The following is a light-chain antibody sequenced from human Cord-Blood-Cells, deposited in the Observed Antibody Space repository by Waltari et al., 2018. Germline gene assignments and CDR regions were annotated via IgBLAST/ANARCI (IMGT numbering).Light chain of an antibody. J-gene: IGLJ1*01. CDR1: SSDVGGYNY. CDR3: SSYTSSSTYV. V-gene: IGLV2-14*01. Sequence: QSALTQPASVSGSPGQSITISCTGTSSDVGGYNYVSWYQQHPGKAPKLMTYEVSNRPSGVSNRLPGSKSGNTASLTISGVQAEDEADYYCSSYTSSSTYVFGTGTKVTVL. CDR2: EVS.